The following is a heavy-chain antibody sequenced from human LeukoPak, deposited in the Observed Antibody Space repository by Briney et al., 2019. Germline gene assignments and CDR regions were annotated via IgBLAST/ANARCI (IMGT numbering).Heavy chain of an antibody. CDR2: IKQDGSET. CDR3: ARGPNYYDSSGYGLN. J-gene: IGHJ4*02. V-gene: IGHV3-7*03. Sequence: PGGSLRLSCAASEFTFSRHWMTWVRQAPGKGLELVANIKQDGSETYYVDSVKGRFTISRDNAKNSLDMQMNSLRVDDTAVYYCARGPNYYDSSGYGLNWGQGTLVTVSS. D-gene: IGHD3-22*01. CDR1: EFTFSRHW.